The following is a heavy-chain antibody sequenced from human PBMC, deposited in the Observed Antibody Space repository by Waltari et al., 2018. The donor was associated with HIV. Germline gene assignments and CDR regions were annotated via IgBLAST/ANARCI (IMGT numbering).Heavy chain of an antibody. D-gene: IGHD3-22*01. Sequence: QVHLVQSGPEVKRPGASVKISCKAYGYTFINFDVNWVRQAAGQGPEWLGWMNPNSSNTASPYICEDRVTRTRDVSTDTAYMEMSGLTPEDTAIYYCARNSSGKGNRYFYYGLDIWGQGTPVTV. V-gene: IGHV1-8*02. CDR1: GYTFINFD. J-gene: IGHJ6*02. CDR3: ARNSSGKGNRYFYYGLDI. CDR2: MNPNSSNT.